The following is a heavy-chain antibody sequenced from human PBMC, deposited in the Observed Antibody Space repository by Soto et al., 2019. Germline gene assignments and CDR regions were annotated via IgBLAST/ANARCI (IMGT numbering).Heavy chain of an antibody. D-gene: IGHD4-17*01. Sequence: QVTLKESGPVLVKPTEPLTLTCSVSGFSLTNGRMGVSWIRQPPGKALEWLAHFFSDAERSYSTSMQSRLNMYKDSSGSQVVLTMTNMAPADTATYYCARMDGDCNYYGLDVWGHGIAVTVSS. CDR1: GFSLTNGRMG. V-gene: IGHV2-26*01. CDR2: FFSDAER. CDR3: ARMDGDCNYYGLDV. J-gene: IGHJ6*02.